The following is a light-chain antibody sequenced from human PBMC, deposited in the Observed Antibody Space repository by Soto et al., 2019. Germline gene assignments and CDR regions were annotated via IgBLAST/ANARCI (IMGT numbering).Light chain of an antibody. V-gene: IGKV1-5*01. CDR1: QSISGW. J-gene: IGKJ1*01. CDR3: QHYHIYSGA. CDR2: AAS. Sequence: DIQMTQSPSTLSASVGDRVTITCRASQSISGWLAWYQQKRGKSPKLLIYAASRLKSGVPSRFSSRGSGTAFTLTITSRQPDDFAPSYCQHYHIYSGAIGQGGKVDIK.